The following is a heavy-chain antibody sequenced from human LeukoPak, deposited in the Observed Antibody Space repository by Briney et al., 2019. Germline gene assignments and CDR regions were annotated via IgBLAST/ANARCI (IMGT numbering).Heavy chain of an antibody. V-gene: IGHV3-21*01. CDR3: ARGGSSRIDY. D-gene: IGHD6-13*01. CDR2: ISSSGDYI. Sequence: GGSLRLSCAASGFTFSTYSMNWVRQAPGKGLEWVSSISSSGDYIYYADSEKGRFTTSRDNAENSLYLQMNSQRAEDTAVYYCARGGSSRIDYWGQGTLVTVSS. J-gene: IGHJ4*02. CDR1: GFTFSTYS.